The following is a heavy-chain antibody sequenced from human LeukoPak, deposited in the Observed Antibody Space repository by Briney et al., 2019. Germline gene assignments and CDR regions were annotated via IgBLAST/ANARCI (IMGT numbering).Heavy chain of an antibody. D-gene: IGHD4/OR15-4a*01. J-gene: IGHJ4*02. V-gene: IGHV3-30*02. CDR3: AKAGLVRGGALDS. Sequence: PGGSLRLSCAASGFTFSTYGMHWVRQAPGKGLEWAAFIRYDESYKYYADSVKGRFTISRDNSKSTLYLQMNSLRVEDTAVYYCAKAGLVRGGALDSWGQGTLVTVSS. CDR2: IRYDESYK. CDR1: GFTFSTYG.